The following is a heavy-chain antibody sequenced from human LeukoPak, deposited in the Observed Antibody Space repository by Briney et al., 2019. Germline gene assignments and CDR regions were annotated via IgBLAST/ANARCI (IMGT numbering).Heavy chain of an antibody. Sequence: SVKVSCKASGGTFSSYTISWVRQAPGQGLEWMGRIIPILGIANYAQKFQGRVTITADKSTSTASMELSSVRSEDTAVYYCARSRNYDILTGYSYYFDYWGQGTLVTVSS. V-gene: IGHV1-69*02. CDR2: IIPILGIA. D-gene: IGHD3-9*01. CDR1: GGTFSSYT. J-gene: IGHJ4*02. CDR3: ARSRNYDILTGYSYYFDY.